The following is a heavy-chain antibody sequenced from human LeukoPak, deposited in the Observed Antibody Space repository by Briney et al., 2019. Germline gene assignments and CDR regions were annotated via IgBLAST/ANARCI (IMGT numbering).Heavy chain of an antibody. Sequence: SETLSLTCAVYGGSFSGYYWSWIRQHPGKGLEWIGEINHSGSTNYNPSLKSRVTISVDTSKNQFSLKLSSVTAADTAVYYCARRRYSYGVGNWFDPWGQGTLVTVSS. D-gene: IGHD5-18*01. V-gene: IGHV4-34*01. CDR3: ARRRYSYGVGNWFDP. J-gene: IGHJ5*02. CDR2: INHSGST. CDR1: GGSFSGYY.